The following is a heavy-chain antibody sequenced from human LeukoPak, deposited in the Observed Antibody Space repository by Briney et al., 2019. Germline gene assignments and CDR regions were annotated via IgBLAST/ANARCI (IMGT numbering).Heavy chain of an antibody. CDR3: ARDRNTYCGGDCYWGAFDI. CDR1: GGSFSGYY. V-gene: IGHV4-34*01. CDR2: INHSRST. D-gene: IGHD2-21*02. J-gene: IGHJ3*02. Sequence: SETLSLTCAVYGGSFSGYYWSWIRQPPGKGLEWIGEINHSRSTNYNPSLKSRVTISIDTSKNQFSLKLSSVTAADTAVYYCARDRNTYCGGDCYWGAFDIWGQGTMVTVSS.